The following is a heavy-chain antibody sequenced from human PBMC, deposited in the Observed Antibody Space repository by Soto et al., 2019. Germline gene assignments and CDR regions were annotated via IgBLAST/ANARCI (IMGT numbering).Heavy chain of an antibody. V-gene: IGHV3-33*01. CDR2: IWNDGSNK. D-gene: IGHD1-7*01. J-gene: IGHJ1*01. CDR3: GAGTTSLQH. CDR1: GFTFSTCV. Sequence: QVQLVDAGGGVVQPWTSLKLSCAASGFTFSTCVMHWVRQAPGKGLEWVAVIWNDGSNKYDADSLKGRFTISRDNSTNTLSLQMNSLRDEEKAVSYCGAGTTSLQHWGQGTLVTVS.